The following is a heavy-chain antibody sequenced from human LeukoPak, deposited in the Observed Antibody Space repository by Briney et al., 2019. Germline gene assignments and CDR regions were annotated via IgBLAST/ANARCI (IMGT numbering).Heavy chain of an antibody. D-gene: IGHD3-22*01. J-gene: IGHJ4*02. CDR2: ISYSGNT. CDR3: ARHRPSYYYDTIDYYSGFDY. CDR1: GGSISSTNSY. V-gene: IGHV4-39*01. Sequence: SETLSLTCNVSGGSISSTNSYWGWIRQPPGKGLEWIGSISYSGNTYYNSSLRSRVTISVDTSKNQFSLRLTSVTVADTAVYYCARHRPSYYYDTIDYYSGFDYWGQGSLVTVSS.